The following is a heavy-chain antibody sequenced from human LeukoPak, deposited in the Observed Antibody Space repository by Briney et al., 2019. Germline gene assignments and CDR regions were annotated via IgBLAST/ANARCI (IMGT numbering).Heavy chain of an antibody. J-gene: IGHJ6*02. D-gene: IGHD6-25*01. CDR2: IIPILGIV. CDR3: ARDRLDVGYYGMDV. V-gene: IGHV1-69*04. CDR1: GGTFSSYG. Sequence: ASVKVSCKASGGTFSSYGISWVRQAPGQGLEWMGRIIPILGIVNYAQKFQGRVTITADKSTSTAYMELSSLRSEDTAVYYCARDRLDVGYYGMDVWGQGTTVTVSS.